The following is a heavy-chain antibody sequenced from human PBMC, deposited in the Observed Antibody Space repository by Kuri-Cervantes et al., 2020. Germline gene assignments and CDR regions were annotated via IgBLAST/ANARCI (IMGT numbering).Heavy chain of an antibody. CDR2: IIPIFGTA. J-gene: IGHJ6*02. D-gene: IGHD3-16*01. CDR3: ARAHGVMDNYYYGMDV. V-gene: IGHV1-69*13. CDR1: GGTFSSYA. Sequence: SVKVSCKASGGTFSSYAISWVRQAPGQGLEWMGGIIPIFGTANYAQKFQGRVTITADESTSTAYMELSSLRSEDTAVYYCARAHGVMDNYYYGMDVWGQGTTVTVSS.